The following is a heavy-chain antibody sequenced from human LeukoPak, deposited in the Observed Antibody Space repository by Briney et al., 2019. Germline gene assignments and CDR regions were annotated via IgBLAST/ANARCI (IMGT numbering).Heavy chain of an antibody. CDR1: GFSFSSFS. CDR2: ISGGSSFT. Sequence: GGSLRLSCAASGFSFSSFSMNWVRQAPGKGLEWVSYISGGSSFTYYVNSVKGRFTISRDNAKNSLYLQMNSLRAEDTAVYYCARSLGGHWGQGTLVTVSS. CDR3: ARSLGGH. J-gene: IGHJ1*01. D-gene: IGHD3-16*01. V-gene: IGHV3-21*01.